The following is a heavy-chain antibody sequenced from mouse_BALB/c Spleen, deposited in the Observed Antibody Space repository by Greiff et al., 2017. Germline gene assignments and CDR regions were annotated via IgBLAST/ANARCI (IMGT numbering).Heavy chain of an antibody. CDR3: ARVIRGRGMGYAMDY. V-gene: IGHV2-9*02. D-gene: IGHD1-3*01. Sequence: QVQLKQSGPGLVAPSQSLSITCTVSGFSLTSYGVHWVRQPPGKGLEWLGVIWAGGSTNYNSALMSRLSISKDNSKSQVFLKMNSLQTDDTAMYYCARVIRGRGMGYAMDYWGQGTSVTVSS. CDR1: GFSLTSYG. J-gene: IGHJ4*01. CDR2: IWAGGST.